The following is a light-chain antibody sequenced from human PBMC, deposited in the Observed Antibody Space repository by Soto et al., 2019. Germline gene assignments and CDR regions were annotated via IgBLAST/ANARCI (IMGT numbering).Light chain of an antibody. CDR1: QSVSSY. CDR2: DAS. Sequence: EIVLTQSPATLSLSPGERATLSCRASQSVSSYLAWSQQKPGQAPRLLIYDASNSATGIPARFSGSGSGTDFTLTISRLEPEDFAVYYCQQRSNWPPGLTFGGGTKVEIK. CDR3: QQRSNWPPGLT. V-gene: IGKV3-11*01. J-gene: IGKJ4*01.